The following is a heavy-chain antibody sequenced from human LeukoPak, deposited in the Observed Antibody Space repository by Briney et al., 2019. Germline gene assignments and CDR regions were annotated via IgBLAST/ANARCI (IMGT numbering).Heavy chain of an antibody. J-gene: IGHJ4*02. V-gene: IGHV4-4*07. CDR2: IYTSGTT. Sequence: PSETLSLTCTVFGGSFSTYYWSWIRQPAGKGLEWIGHIYTSGTTNYNPSLKSRVTMSIDTSKNQFSLKLSSVTAADTAIYYCARDAKYYYGSRTYFFFEYWGQGTLLTVSS. CDR1: GGSFSTYY. D-gene: IGHD3-10*01. CDR3: ARDAKYYYGSRTYFFFEY.